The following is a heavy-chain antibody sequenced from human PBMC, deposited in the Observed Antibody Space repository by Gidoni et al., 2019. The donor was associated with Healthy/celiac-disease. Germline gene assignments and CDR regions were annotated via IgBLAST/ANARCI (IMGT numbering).Heavy chain of an antibody. J-gene: IGHJ4*02. D-gene: IGHD3-9*01. CDR2: IIPIFGTA. V-gene: IGHV1-69*01. CDR3: ARVTGGDYDILTGYFDY. Sequence: QVQLVQSGAEVKKPGSSVKVSCKASGGTFSSYAISWVRQAPGQGLEWMGGIIPIFGTANYAQKFQGRFTITADESTSTAYMELSSLRSEDTAVYYCARVTGGDYDILTGYFDYWGQGTLVTVSS. CDR1: GGTFSSYA.